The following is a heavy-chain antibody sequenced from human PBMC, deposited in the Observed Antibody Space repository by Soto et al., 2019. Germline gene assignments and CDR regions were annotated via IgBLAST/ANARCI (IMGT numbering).Heavy chain of an antibody. V-gene: IGHV2-5*02. CDR1: GFSLSTSGVG. D-gene: IGHD3-10*01. CDR3: AHTRVRGDHAGDVGY. J-gene: IGHJ4*02. Sequence: QITLKESGPTLVKPTQTLTLTCTFSGFSLSTSGVGVGWIRQPPGKALECLALIYWDDDKRHSPSLKSRLTITKDSSKNKAVLTMTNMDPVDTATYYCAHTRVRGDHAGDVGYWGQGTLVTVSS. CDR2: IYWDDDK.